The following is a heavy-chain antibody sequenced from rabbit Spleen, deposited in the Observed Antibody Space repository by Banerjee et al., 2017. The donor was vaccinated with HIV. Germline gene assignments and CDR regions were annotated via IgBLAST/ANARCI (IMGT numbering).Heavy chain of an antibody. D-gene: IGHD1-1*01. J-gene: IGHJ4*01. CDR3: ARDLPGIIGWNFGW. CDR1: GFSFSSSDY. V-gene: IGHV1S40*01. CDR2: INAVTGKA. Sequence: QSLEESGGDLVKPGASLTLTCTASGFSFSSSDYMCWVRQAPGKGLEWIACINAVTGKAVYASWAKGRFTFSKTSSTTVTLQMTSLTDADTATYFCARDLPGIIGWNFGWWGPGTLVTVS.